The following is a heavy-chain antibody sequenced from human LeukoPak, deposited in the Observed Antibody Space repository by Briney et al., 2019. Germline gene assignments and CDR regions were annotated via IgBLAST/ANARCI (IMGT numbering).Heavy chain of an antibody. J-gene: IGHJ3*02. Sequence: GGSLRLSCAASGFTVSSNYMSWVRQAPGKGLEWVSVIYSGGSTYYADSVKGRFTISRDNSKNTLYLQMNSLRAEDTAVYYCAGGIVGATHGHDAFDIWSQGTMVTVSS. D-gene: IGHD1-26*01. V-gene: IGHV3-53*01. CDR3: AGGIVGATHGHDAFDI. CDR1: GFTVSSNY. CDR2: IYSGGST.